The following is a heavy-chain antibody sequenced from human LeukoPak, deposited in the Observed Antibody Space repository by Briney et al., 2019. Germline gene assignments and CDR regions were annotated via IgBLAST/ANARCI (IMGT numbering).Heavy chain of an antibody. V-gene: IGHV3-48*04. J-gene: IGHJ4*02. CDR2: ISSSSSTI. CDR3: ARGATGTEG. Sequence: GGSLRLSCAASGFTFSSYSMNWVRQAPGKGLEWVSYISSSSSTIYYADSVKGRFTISRDNAKNSVYLQMISLRAEDTAVYYCARGATGTEGWGQGTLVTVSS. CDR1: GFTFSSYS. D-gene: IGHD1-1*01.